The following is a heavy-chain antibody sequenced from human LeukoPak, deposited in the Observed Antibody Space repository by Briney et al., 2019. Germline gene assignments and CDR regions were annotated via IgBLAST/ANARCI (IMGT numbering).Heavy chain of an antibody. Sequence: PGGSLRLSCAASGFTFSSYSMNWVRQAPGKGLEWVSTITSSGGSTYNADSVKGRFTISRDNSKNTLYVQMNSLRAEDTAVYYCAKDRTTDYGGKSFDYWGQGTLVTVSS. CDR2: ITSSGGST. CDR1: GFTFSSYS. D-gene: IGHD4-23*01. J-gene: IGHJ4*02. CDR3: AKDRTTDYGGKSFDY. V-gene: IGHV3-23*01.